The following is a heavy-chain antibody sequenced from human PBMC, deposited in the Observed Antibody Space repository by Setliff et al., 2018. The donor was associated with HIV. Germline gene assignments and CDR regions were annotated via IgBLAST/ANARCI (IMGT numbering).Heavy chain of an antibody. J-gene: IGHJ6*02. V-gene: IGHV1-46*01. CDR1: GYTFTTYS. CDR3: ARDQLAMVRRNGMDV. D-gene: IGHD3-10*01. CDR2: ISPSGGGT. Sequence: AASVKVSCKASGYTFTTYSIYWVRQAPGQGLEWMGIISPSGGGTRDAQKFQGRISMTRDTSKNTLYVQMNSLRAEDTAVYYCARDQLAMVRRNGMDVWGQGTTVTVSS.